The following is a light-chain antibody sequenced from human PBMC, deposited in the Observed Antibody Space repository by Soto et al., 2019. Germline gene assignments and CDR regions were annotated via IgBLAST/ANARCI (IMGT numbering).Light chain of an antibody. CDR3: QQAASFPIT. J-gene: IGKJ5*01. V-gene: IGKV1-39*01. CDR2: TGS. Sequence: IQMTQSPSSLSASVGDRVTITCRASQSISSYLNWYQQKPGKAPKLLIYTGSSLQSGVPSRFSGSGSGTDFTLTINSLQPEDFATYYCQQAASFPITFGQGTRLEIK. CDR1: QSISSY.